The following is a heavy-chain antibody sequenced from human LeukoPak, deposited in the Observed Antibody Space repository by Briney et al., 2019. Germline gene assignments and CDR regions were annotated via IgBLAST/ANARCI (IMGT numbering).Heavy chain of an antibody. CDR3: ARGNPISVAGTRWFDP. D-gene: IGHD6-19*01. CDR1: GYSFTSYD. J-gene: IGHJ5*02. CDR2: MNPNSGNT. V-gene: IGHV1-8*01. Sequence: GASVTVSFTASGYSFTSYDINWVRQAHGQGLEWMGWMNPNSGNTGYSQMFQGRGSITRTASISTAYMELSSLTSEVTSEYYGARGNPISVAGTRWFDPWGQGTLVTGSS.